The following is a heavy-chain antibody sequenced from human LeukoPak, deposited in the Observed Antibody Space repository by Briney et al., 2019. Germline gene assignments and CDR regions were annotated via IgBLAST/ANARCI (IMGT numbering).Heavy chain of an antibody. CDR1: GYTFTRLW. D-gene: IGHD1-26*01. CDR2: IYPGDSDT. Sequence: GESLKISCQASGYTFTRLWIGWVRQMPGKGLEWIGMIYPGDSDTSYSPSFQGRFTIPADKSIGTAYLQLSRLDASDTALYYCATQPGTDRFFDFWGQGTLVTVSS. V-gene: IGHV5-51*01. J-gene: IGHJ4*02. CDR3: ATQPGTDRFFDF.